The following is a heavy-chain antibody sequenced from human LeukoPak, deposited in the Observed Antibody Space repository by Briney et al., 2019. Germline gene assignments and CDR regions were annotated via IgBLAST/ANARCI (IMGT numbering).Heavy chain of an antibody. D-gene: IGHD3-10*01. CDR2: IYYSGST. Sequence: SETLSLTCTVSGGSISSSSYYWGWIRQPPGKGLEWIGSIYYSGSTYYNPSLKSRVTISVDTSKNQFSLQLSSVTAADTAVYYCARESFTMVRGVIKAIDYWGQGTLVTVSS. V-gene: IGHV4-39*07. CDR1: GGSISSSSYY. J-gene: IGHJ4*02. CDR3: ARESFTMVRGVIKAIDY.